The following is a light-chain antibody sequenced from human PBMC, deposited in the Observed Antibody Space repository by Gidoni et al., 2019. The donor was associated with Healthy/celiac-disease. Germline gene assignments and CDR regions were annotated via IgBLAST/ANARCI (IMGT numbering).Light chain of an antibody. CDR1: SSDVGVYNY. Sequence: QSALTQPRSVSGSPGQPVTISCNGTSSDVGVYNYVSWYQQHPGKAPKLMIYDVSKRPSGVPDRFSGSKSGNTASLTISGLQAEDEADYYCCSYAGSYPVVFGGGTKLTVL. CDR2: DVS. CDR3: CSYAGSYPVV. V-gene: IGLV2-11*01. J-gene: IGLJ2*01.